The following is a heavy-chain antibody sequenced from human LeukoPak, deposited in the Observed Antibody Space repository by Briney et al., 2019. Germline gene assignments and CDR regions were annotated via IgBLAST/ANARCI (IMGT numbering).Heavy chain of an antibody. J-gene: IGHJ5*02. CDR2: MQYDGSVI. CDR3: AQDVPIERVPGVGPGS. Sequence: GRSLRLSCAASGFTFSSYGTHWARQAPGKGLEWVTFMQYDGSVIFYADSVKGRFTISRDNSKNTVYLQMSSLRSEDTAVYFCAQDVPIERVPGVGPGSWGQGTLVIVSS. V-gene: IGHV3-30*18. D-gene: IGHD2-8*01. CDR1: GFTFSSYG.